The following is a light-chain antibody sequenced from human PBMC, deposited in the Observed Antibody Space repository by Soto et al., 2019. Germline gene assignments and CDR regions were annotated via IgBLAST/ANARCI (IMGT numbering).Light chain of an antibody. V-gene: IGLV2-14*03. CDR2: DVS. J-gene: IGLJ1*01. Sequence: QSVLTHPASVSGSPGQSITISCTGTSSDVGGYNYVSWYQQHPGKAPKLMIYDVSNRPSGVSNRFSGSKSGNTASLTISGLQAEDEADYYCSSYTRSNTHVFGTGTKVTVL. CDR3: SSYTRSNTHV. CDR1: SSDVGGYNY.